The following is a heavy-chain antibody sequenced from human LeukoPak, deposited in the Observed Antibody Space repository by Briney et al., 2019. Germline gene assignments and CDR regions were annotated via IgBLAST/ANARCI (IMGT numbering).Heavy chain of an antibody. V-gene: IGHV4-34*01. CDR2: INHSGRT. J-gene: IGHJ4*02. CDR3: ARRPRNSGSDDGPPGLDY. Sequence: SETLSLTCAVYGGSFSGYHWSWIRQPPGKGLEWIGEINHSGRTTYNSSLKSRVTISVYTSKNQFSLKLSSVTAADTAVYYCARRPRNSGSDDGPPGLDYWGQGTLVTVSS. CDR1: GGSFSGYH. D-gene: IGHD1-26*01.